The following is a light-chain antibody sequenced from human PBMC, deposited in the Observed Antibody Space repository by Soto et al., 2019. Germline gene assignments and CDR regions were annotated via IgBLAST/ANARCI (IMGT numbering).Light chain of an antibody. J-gene: IGLJ1*01. Sequence: QSALTQPRSVSGSPGRSVTISCTGTSSDVGGYNFVSWYQHHPGKAPKLMIYNVIQRPSGVPDRFSASKSGNTAPLTISGLQAEDEADYYCCSYAGSYTYVFGTGTKVTV. V-gene: IGLV2-11*01. CDR1: SSDVGGYNF. CDR2: NVI. CDR3: CSYAGSYTYV.